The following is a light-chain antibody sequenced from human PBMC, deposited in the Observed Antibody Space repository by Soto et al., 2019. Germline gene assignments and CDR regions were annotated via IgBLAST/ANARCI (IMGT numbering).Light chain of an antibody. CDR3: SSYTRDRAVV. CDR1: SSDVGGYNY. J-gene: IGLJ2*01. CDR2: EVS. V-gene: IGLV2-14*01. Sequence: QSVLTQPASVSGSPGQSITISCTGSSSDVGGYNYVSWYQQHPGKVPKLKIYEVSNRPSGVSNRFSGSKSGNTASLTISGLQAEDEGDYYCSSYTRDRAVVFGGGTKLTVL.